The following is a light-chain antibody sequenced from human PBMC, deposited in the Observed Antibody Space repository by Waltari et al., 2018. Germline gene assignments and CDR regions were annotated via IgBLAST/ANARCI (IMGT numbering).Light chain of an antibody. CDR2: GAS. V-gene: IGKV3-15*01. Sequence: EILMTQSPATLSVSPGESATLSCRASQSVNSNLAWYQQKPDQAPRLLISGASTRATGIPARFSGTGSWTEFTLTITSLQSEEFATYYCQQYNYWPPLTFGGGTKVEI. J-gene: IGKJ4*01. CDR1: QSVNSN. CDR3: QQYNYWPPLT.